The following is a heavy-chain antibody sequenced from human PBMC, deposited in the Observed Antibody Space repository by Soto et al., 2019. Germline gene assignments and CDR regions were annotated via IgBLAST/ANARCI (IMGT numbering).Heavy chain of an antibody. Sequence: QVQLQESGPGLVKPSETLSLTCTVSGGSISSYYWSWIRQPPGKGLEWIGYIYYSGSTNYNPSLKSRVTISVDTSKNQFSLKLSSVTAAETAVYYCARRWVGYSSTSNWFDPLGQGTLVTVSS. CDR3: ARRWVGYSSTSNWFDP. CDR2: IYYSGST. J-gene: IGHJ5*02. V-gene: IGHV4-59*01. D-gene: IGHD6-19*01. CDR1: GGSISSYY.